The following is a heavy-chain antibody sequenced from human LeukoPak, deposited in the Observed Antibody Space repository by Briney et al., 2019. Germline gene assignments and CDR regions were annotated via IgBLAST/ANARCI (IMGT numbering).Heavy chain of an antibody. Sequence: SETLSLTCTVSGGSISSGSYYWSWIRQPAGKGLEWIGRIYTSGSTNYNPSLKSRVTISVDTSKNQFSLKLSSVTAADTAVYYCARDGYYYDSSGCYQRRKTFDYWGQGTLVTVSS. CDR2: IYTSGST. D-gene: IGHD3-22*01. CDR3: ARDGYYYDSSGCYQRRKTFDY. V-gene: IGHV4-61*02. J-gene: IGHJ4*02. CDR1: GGSISSGSYY.